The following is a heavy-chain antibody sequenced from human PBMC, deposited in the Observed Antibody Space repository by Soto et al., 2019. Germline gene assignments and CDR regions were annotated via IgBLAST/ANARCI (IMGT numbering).Heavy chain of an antibody. Sequence: GGSLRLSCAASGFTFDDYTMHWVRQAPGKGLEWVSLISWDGGSTYYADSVKGRFTISRDNSKNSLYLQMNSLRTEDTALYYCAKDIGVGSGRLVFDYWGQGTLVTVSA. CDR2: ISWDGGST. CDR3: AKDIGVGSGRLVFDY. J-gene: IGHJ4*02. D-gene: IGHD3-10*01. V-gene: IGHV3-43*01. CDR1: GFTFDDYT.